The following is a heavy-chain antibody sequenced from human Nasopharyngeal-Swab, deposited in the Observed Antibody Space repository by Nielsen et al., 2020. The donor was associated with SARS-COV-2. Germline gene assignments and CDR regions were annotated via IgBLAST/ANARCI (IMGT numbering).Heavy chain of an antibody. Sequence: GGSLRLSCAASGFTFGTYAMAWVRQAPGKGLERVSSISGSGDKTYYADSVKGRFAISRDTPGNTVSLQMNRLRVEDTAVYYCARGRNYGSGKYYFDFWGQGTLVTVSS. CDR1: GFTFGTYA. CDR3: ARGRNYGSGKYYFDF. D-gene: IGHD3-10*01. J-gene: IGHJ4*02. CDR2: ISGSGDKT. V-gene: IGHV3-23*01.